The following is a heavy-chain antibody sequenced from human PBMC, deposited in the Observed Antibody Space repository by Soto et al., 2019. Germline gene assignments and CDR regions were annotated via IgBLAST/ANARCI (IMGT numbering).Heavy chain of an antibody. V-gene: IGHV4-31*03. D-gene: IGHD6-13*01. CDR3: ARDSEGPPGIFSFDP. CDR1: GGSISSGGYY. J-gene: IGHJ5*02. Sequence: SETLSLTCTVSGGSISSGGYYWSWIRQHPGKGLEWIGYIYYSGSTYYNPSLKSRVTISVDTSKNQFSMKLSSVTAADTAVYYCARDSEGPPGIFSFDPWGQGTLVTVSS. CDR2: IYYSGST.